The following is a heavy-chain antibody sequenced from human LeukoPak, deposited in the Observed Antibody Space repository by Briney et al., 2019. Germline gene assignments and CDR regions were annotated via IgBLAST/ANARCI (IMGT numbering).Heavy chain of an antibody. Sequence: GSSVKVSCKASGGTFSSYAISWVRQAPGQGLEWMGGIIPIFGTANYAQKFQGRVTITADESTSTAYMELSSLRSEDTAVYYCARAPATPKWDYYYGMDVWGQGTTVTVSS. V-gene: IGHV1-69*01. CDR3: ARAPATPKWDYYYGMDV. CDR2: IIPIFGTA. CDR1: GGTFSSYA. D-gene: IGHD5-12*01. J-gene: IGHJ6*02.